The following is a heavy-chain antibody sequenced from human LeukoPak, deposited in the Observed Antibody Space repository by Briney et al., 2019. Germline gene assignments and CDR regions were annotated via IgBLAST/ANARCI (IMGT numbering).Heavy chain of an antibody. CDR1: GFTFSSYW. Sequence: GGSLRLSCAASGFTFSSYWMSWVRQAPGKGLDWFSAISGSGDSTYYADSAKGRFTISRDSSKSTMYLQVTSLTAEDTAVYYCARGSGTSRPYYLDYWGRGTLVTVSS. CDR3: ARGSGTSRPYYLDY. D-gene: IGHD3-10*01. CDR2: ISGSGDST. J-gene: IGHJ4*02. V-gene: IGHV3-23*01.